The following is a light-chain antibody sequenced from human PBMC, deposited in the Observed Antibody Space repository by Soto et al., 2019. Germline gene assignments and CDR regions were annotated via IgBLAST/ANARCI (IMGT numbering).Light chain of an antibody. CDR1: QTVNGH. CDR2: DAS. CDR3: QQRSDWPLT. Sequence: ENILTQFPVTLSLSAGERATLSCRASQTVNGHLAWYQQRPGQTPRLLIYDASTRATGVPSQFSGSGSGTDFTLTINTLEPEDSAIYYCQQRSDWPLTFGGGTNVEI. J-gene: IGKJ4*01. V-gene: IGKV3-11*01.